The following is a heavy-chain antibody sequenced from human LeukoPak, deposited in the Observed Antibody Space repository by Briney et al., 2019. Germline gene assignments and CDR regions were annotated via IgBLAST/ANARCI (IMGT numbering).Heavy chain of an antibody. CDR1: GFTFSSYA. Sequence: GRSLRLSCAASGFTFSSYAMHWVRQASGKGLEWVAVISYDGSNKYYADSVKGRFTISRDNSKNTLYLQMNSLRAEDTAVYYCARDRVGATDYFDYWGQGTLVTVSS. J-gene: IGHJ4*02. V-gene: IGHV3-30-3*01. CDR2: ISYDGSNK. CDR3: ARDRVGATDYFDY. D-gene: IGHD1-26*01.